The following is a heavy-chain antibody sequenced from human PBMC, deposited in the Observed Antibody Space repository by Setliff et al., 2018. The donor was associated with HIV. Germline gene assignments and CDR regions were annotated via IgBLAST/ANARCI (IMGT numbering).Heavy chain of an antibody. CDR3: ATDTAMLQEGTEF. CDR2: SYYSGST. CDR1: GGSISGSNYY. V-gene: IGHV4-39*01. D-gene: IGHD5-18*01. Sequence: SETLSLTCTVSGGSISGSNYYWAWIRQHPGKGLEWIGSSYYSGSTYYNPSLKSRVTISVGTYKNQFSLKLSSVTAADTAIYYCATDTAMLQEGTEFWGQGTLVTVSS. J-gene: IGHJ4*02.